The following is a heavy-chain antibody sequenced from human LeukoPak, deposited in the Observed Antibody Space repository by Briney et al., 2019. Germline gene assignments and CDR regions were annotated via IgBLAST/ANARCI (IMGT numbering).Heavy chain of an antibody. CDR3: ATPSYGKNWYFDL. D-gene: IGHD5-18*01. CDR2: VDPEDGET. V-gene: IGHV1-69-2*01. Sequence: ASVKVSCKVSGYTFTDYYMHWVRQAPGKGLEWMGLVDPEDGETIYAEKFQGRVTITADTSTDTAYMELSSLRSEDTAVYYCATPSYGKNWYFDLWGRGTLVTVSS. CDR1: GYTFTDYY. J-gene: IGHJ2*01.